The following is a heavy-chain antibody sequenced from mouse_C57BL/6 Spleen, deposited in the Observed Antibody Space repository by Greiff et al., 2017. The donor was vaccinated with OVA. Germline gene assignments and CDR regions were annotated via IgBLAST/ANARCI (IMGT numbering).Heavy chain of an antibody. CDR3: ARFSTGTGAMDY. Sequence: QVQLQQPGAELVMPGASVKLSCKASGYTFTSYWMHWVKQRPGQGLEWIGEIDPSDSYTNYNQKFKGKSTLTVDKSSSTAYMQLSSLTSEDSAVYYCARFSTGTGAMDYWGQGTSVTVSS. D-gene: IGHD4-1*02. CDR2: IDPSDSYT. V-gene: IGHV1-69*01. J-gene: IGHJ4*01. CDR1: GYTFTSYW.